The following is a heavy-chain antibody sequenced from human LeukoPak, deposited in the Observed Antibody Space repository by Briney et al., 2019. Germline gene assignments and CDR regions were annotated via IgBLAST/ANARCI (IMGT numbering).Heavy chain of an antibody. Sequence: GGSLRLSCAASGFTFSDYYMTWIRQAPGKGLEWVSFISTRSSHTNYVDSVKGRFTISRDNSKNTLYLQMNSLRAEDTAVYYCARDKMGATFDYWGQGTLVTVSS. CDR1: GFTFSDYY. D-gene: IGHD1-26*01. CDR3: ARDKMGATFDY. CDR2: ISTRSSHT. V-gene: IGHV3-11*06. J-gene: IGHJ4*02.